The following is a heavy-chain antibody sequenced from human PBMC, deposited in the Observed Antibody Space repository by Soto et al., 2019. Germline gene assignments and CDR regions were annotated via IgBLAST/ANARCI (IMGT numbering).Heavy chain of an antibody. CDR1: GYTFSNYY. Sequence: QVQLVQSGAAVKKPGASVRVSCKASGYTFSNYYMHWVRQAPGQGHEWMGIINPSGGSTTYAQKFQGRVTMTRDTSTSTVYMELSSLRSEDTAVYYCARYDYIGYYFDYWGQGTLVTVSS. CDR3: ARYDYIGYYFDY. D-gene: IGHD4-4*01. J-gene: IGHJ4*02. V-gene: IGHV1-46*01. CDR2: INPSGGST.